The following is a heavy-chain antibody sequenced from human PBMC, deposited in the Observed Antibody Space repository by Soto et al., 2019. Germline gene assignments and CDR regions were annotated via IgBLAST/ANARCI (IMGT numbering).Heavy chain of an antibody. CDR2: FDPEDGDT. Sequence: ASVKVSCKVSGYTLTELSMHWVRQAPGKGLEWMGGFDPEDGDTNYAQKLQGRVTMTTDTSTSTAYMELRSLRSDDTAVYYCARDQGGSYYYWGQGTLVTSPQ. CDR3: ARDQGGSYYY. CDR1: GYTLTELS. J-gene: IGHJ4*02. D-gene: IGHD1-26*01. V-gene: IGHV1-24*01.